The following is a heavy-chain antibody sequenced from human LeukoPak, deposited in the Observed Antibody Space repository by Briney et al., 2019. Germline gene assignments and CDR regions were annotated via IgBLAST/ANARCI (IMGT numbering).Heavy chain of an antibody. J-gene: IGHJ1*01. D-gene: IGHD2-2*01. CDR1: GFTFSSSA. V-gene: IGHV3-23*01. Sequence: GGSLRLSCAASGFTFSSSAMSWVRQAPGKGLEWVSVISGSGGSTYYADSVKGRVTISRDNSKNTLYLQMNSLRAEDTAVYYCAKASRNCRRTSCYEYFQHWGQGTLVTVSS. CDR2: ISGSGGST. CDR3: AKASRNCRRTSCYEYFQH.